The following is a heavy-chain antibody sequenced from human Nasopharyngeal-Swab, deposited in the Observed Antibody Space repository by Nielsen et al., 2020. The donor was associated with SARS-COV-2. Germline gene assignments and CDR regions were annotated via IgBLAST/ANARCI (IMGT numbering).Heavy chain of an antibody. D-gene: IGHD4/OR15-4a*01. CDR3: ARDLVADYALTVRGNYYYGMDV. CDR1: GYTFTGYY. J-gene: IGHJ6*02. V-gene: IGHV1-2*04. CDR2: RNPNSGGT. Sequence: ASVKVSCKASGYTFTGYYMHWVRQAPGQGLEWMGWRNPNSGGTNYAQKFQGWVTMTRDTSISTAYMELSRLRSDDTAVYYCARDLVADYALTVRGNYYYGMDVWGQGTTVTVSS.